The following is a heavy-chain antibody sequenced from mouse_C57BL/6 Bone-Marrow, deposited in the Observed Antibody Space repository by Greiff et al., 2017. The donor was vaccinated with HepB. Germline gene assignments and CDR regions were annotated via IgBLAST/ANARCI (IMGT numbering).Heavy chain of an antibody. J-gene: IGHJ4*01. Sequence: EVKVVESEGGLVQPGRSMKLSCTASGFTFSDYYMAWVRQVPEKGLEWVANINYDGSSTYYLDSLKSRFIISRDNAKNILYLQMSSLKSEDTATYYCARDGGYDYDAVYAMDYWGQGTSVTVSS. CDR1: GFTFSDYY. D-gene: IGHD2-4*01. CDR2: INYDGSST. CDR3: ARDGGYDYDAVYAMDY. V-gene: IGHV5-16*01.